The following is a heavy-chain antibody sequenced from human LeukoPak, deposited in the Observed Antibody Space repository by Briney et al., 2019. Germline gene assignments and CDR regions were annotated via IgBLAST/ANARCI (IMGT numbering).Heavy chain of an antibody. D-gene: IGHD1-14*01. J-gene: IGHJ4*02. CDR1: GGTFSSYA. CDR2: IIPIFGTA. Sequence: ASVKVSCKASGGTFSSYAISWVRQAPGQGLEWMGGIIPIFGTANYAQKFQGRDTITADESTSTAYMELSSLRSEDTAVYYCARDDRTPGSPYFDYWGQGTLVTVSS. CDR3: ARDDRTPGSPYFDY. V-gene: IGHV1-69*01.